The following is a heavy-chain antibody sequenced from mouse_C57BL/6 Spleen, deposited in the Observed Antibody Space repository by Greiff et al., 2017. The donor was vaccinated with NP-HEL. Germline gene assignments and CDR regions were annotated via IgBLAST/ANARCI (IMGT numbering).Heavy chain of an antibody. V-gene: IGHV1-78*01. D-gene: IGHD2-4*01. CDR1: GYTFTDHT. J-gene: IGHJ4*01. CDR3: TRRYDYDYYAMDY. Sequence: VQLLQSDAELVKPGASVKISCKVSGYTFTDHTIHWMKQRPEQGLEWIGYIYPRDGSTKYNEKFKGKATLTADKSSSTAYMQLNSLTSEDSAVYYCTRRYDYDYYAMDYWGQGTSVTVSS. CDR2: IYPRDGST.